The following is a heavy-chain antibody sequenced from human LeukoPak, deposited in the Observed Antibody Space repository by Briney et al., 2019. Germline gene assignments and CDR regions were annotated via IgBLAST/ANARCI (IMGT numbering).Heavy chain of an antibody. CDR1: GGSISSYY. Sequence: PSETLSLTCTVSGGSISSYYWSWIRQHPGKGLEWIGYIYYSGSTYYNPSLKSRVTISVDTSKNQFSLKLSSVTAADTAVYYCARAAGVVTVYYYGMDVWGQGTTVTVSS. J-gene: IGHJ6*02. V-gene: IGHV4-59*06. CDR2: IYYSGST. CDR3: ARAAGVVTVYYYGMDV. D-gene: IGHD3-3*01.